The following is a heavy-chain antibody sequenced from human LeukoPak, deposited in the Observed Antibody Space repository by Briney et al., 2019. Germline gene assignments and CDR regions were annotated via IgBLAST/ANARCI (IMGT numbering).Heavy chain of an antibody. Sequence: ASVKVSCKASGYTFTSYDINWVRQATGQGLEWMGWMNPNSGNTGYAQKFQGRVTMTRNTSISTAYMELSSPRSEDTAVYYCARAKGDYYGSGSFYYFDYWGQGTLVTVSS. V-gene: IGHV1-8*01. CDR3: ARAKGDYYGSGSFYYFDY. CDR1: GYTFTSYD. CDR2: MNPNSGNT. D-gene: IGHD3-10*01. J-gene: IGHJ4*02.